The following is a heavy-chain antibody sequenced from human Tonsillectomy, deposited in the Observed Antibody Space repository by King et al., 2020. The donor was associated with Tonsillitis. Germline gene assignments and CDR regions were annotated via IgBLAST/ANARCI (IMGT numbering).Heavy chain of an antibody. V-gene: IGHV4-34*01. CDR3: ARGLGGGKMTVVVTGLDY. CDR1: GGSFSGYY. Sequence: VQLQQWGAGLLKPSETLSLTCAVYGGSFSGYYWSWIRQPPGKGLEWIGEINHSGSTNYNPSLKSRVTISVDTSKNQFSLKLSSVTAADTAVYYCARGLGGGKMTVVVTGLDYWGQGTLVTVSS. J-gene: IGHJ4*02. D-gene: IGHD2-21*02. CDR2: INHSGST.